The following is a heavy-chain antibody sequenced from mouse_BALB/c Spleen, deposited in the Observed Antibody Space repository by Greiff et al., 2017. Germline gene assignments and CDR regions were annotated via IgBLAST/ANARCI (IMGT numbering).Heavy chain of an antibody. V-gene: IGHV2-9*02. J-gene: IGHJ2*01. CDR2: IWAGGST. Sequence: VKLMEPGPGLVAPSQSLSLSCTVSGFSLTSYGVHWVRQPPGKGLEWLGVIWAGGSTNYNSALMSSLSISKDNSKSQVFLKMNSLQTDDTAMYYCARGEWGHDAVDYWGQGTTLTVSS. D-gene: IGHD2-2*01. CDR3: ARGEWGHDAVDY. CDR1: GFSLTSYG.